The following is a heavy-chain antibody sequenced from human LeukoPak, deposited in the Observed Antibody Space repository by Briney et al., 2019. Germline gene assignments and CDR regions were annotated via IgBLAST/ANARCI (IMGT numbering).Heavy chain of an antibody. D-gene: IGHD3-3*01. J-gene: IGHJ4*02. CDR2: VHLDGRT. Sequence: SGTLSLTCAVSGGSVTSTNWWTWLRQPPGKGLEWIGEVHLDGRTNYNPSLTGRLTLSVDLYENHISLKLTSVTAADTAVYYCAGEGGFYRPLDYLGQGTLVTVSS. V-gene: IGHV4-4*02. CDR1: GGSVTSTNW. CDR3: AGEGGFYRPLDY.